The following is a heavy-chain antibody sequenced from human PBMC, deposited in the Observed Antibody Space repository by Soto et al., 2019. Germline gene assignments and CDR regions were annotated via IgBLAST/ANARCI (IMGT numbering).Heavy chain of an antibody. D-gene: IGHD6-19*01. Sequence: ASVKVSCKASGYTFTSFGVTWVRQAPGQGLEWMGWITAYNGNTNYAQKLQGRVTMTTDTSTSTAYMELRSLRSDDTAVYYCARVHMGSSGWYWSDYWGQGTLVTVSS. CDR3: ARVHMGSSGWYWSDY. CDR2: ITAYNGNT. J-gene: IGHJ4*02. V-gene: IGHV1-18*01. CDR1: GYTFTSFG.